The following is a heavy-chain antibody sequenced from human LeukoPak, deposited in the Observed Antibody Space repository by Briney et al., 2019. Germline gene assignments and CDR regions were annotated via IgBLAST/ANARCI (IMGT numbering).Heavy chain of an antibody. J-gene: IGHJ3*02. CDR1: GGSITSSGYY. Sequence: SETLSLTCTVSGGSITSSGYYWGWIRQPPGMGLEWIGNIYYSGSTYYNPSLKSRVTISVDRSKNQFSLKLSSVTAADTAVYYCARVVFGAFDIWGQGTMVTVSS. CDR3: ARVVFGAFDI. V-gene: IGHV4-39*07. CDR2: IYYSGST. D-gene: IGHD2-2*01.